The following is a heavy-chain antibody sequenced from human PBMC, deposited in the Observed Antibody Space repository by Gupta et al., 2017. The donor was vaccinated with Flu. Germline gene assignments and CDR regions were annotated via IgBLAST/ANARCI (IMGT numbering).Heavy chain of an antibody. D-gene: IGHD3-22*01. CDR2: SSAYNGNT. CDR1: GYTFTRIG. J-gene: IGHJ6*02. V-gene: IGHV1-18*01. CDR3: ARYYYDSSGYYLYYYYYGMDV. Sequence: QLHLVQPGAEVTKPAASLKVPCKASGYTFTRIGISWVRSAQGQGLEWMGWSSAYNGNTNYARKLQGRVTMTTDTSTSTAYMELRSLRSDDTAVYYCARYYYDSSGYYLYYYYYGMDVWGQGTTVTVSS.